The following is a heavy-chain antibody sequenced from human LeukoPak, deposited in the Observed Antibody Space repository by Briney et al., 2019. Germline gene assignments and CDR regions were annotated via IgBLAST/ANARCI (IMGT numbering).Heavy chain of an antibody. CDR3: TRALDLYNDAFDI. V-gene: IGHV3-21*04. CDR2: IRSSSDEI. Sequence: PGGSLRLSCTASGFTFTRYRMNWVRQAPGKGLEWVSSIRSSSDEIHYADSVKGRFTIPRDNAKKSVYLQMNSLRAEDTAMYYCTRALDLYNDAFDIWGQGTRVIVSS. D-gene: IGHD1-14*01. J-gene: IGHJ3*02. CDR1: GFTFTRYR.